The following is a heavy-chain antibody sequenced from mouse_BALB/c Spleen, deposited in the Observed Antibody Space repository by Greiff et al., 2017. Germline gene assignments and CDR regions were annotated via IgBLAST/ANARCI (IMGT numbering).Heavy chain of an antibody. V-gene: IGHV1-63*02. CDR1: GYTFTNYW. D-gene: IGHD2-14*01. Sequence: VQLQQSGAELVRPGTSVKISCKASGYTFTNYWLGWVQQTPGHGLEWIGDIYPGGGYTNYNDKFKGKATLAADTSSSTAYMQLSSLTSEDSAVYYCARKDTYYRYDAWFAYWGQGTLVTVSA. J-gene: IGHJ3*01. CDR3: ARKDTYYRYDAWFAY. CDR2: IYPGGGYT.